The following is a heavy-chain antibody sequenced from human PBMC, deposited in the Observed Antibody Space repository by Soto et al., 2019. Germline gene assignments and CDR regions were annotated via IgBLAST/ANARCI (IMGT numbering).Heavy chain of an antibody. CDR2: ISGSGGST. CDR1: GFTFSSYA. V-gene: IGHV3-23*01. D-gene: IGHD3-22*01. CDR3: AKDNYYDSSGYYISILDY. Sequence: GGSLRLSCAASGFTFSSYAMSWVRQAPGKGLEWVSAISGSGGSTYYADSVKGRFTISRDNSKNTLYLQMNSLRAEDTAVYYCAKDNYYDSSGYYISILDYWGQGTLVTVSS. J-gene: IGHJ4*02.